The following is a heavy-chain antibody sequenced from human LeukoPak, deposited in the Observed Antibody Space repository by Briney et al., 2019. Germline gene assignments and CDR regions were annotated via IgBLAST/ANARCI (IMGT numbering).Heavy chain of an antibody. J-gene: IGHJ4*02. CDR1: GYTFTSYY. Sequence: ASVKVSCKASGYTFTSYYMHWVRQAPGQGLEWIGIINPSGCSTSYAQNFQGRVTMTRDMSKSSVYMELSSLKSVATAVYYCARVRPILNTFGGVTDYWGQGTLVTVSS. D-gene: IGHD3-16*01. CDR2: INPSGCST. V-gene: IGHV1-46*01. CDR3: ARVRPILNTFGGVTDY.